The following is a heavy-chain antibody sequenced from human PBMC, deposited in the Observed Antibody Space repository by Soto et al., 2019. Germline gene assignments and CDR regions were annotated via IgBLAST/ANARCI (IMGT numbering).Heavy chain of an antibody. J-gene: IGHJ4*02. CDR1: GFSFSSYA. Sequence: QVQLVESGGGVVQPGRSLRLSCAASGFSFSSYAMHWVRQAPGKGLEWVAVISFDGSITYYADSVKGRFTFSRDNPKNTLFLQINSLRAEDTAVSFCARGRSTTVLTLASLYFVYTGQGTLVTVSS. CDR2: ISFDGSIT. D-gene: IGHD4-17*01. V-gene: IGHV3-30*04. CDR3: ARGRSTTVLTLASLYFVY.